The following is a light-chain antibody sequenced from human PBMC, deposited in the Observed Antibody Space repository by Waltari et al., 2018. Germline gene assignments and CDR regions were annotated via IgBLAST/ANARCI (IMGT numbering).Light chain of an antibody. J-gene: IGLJ2*01. CDR2: DNN. CDR1: RSNIRAGYA. Sequence: QSVLTQPPSVSGAPGQRVTIPCTGRRSNIRAGYAVHWYQQLPGTAPKLLIFDNNNRPSGVPVRFSGSKSGTSASLAITGLQAEDEADYYCQSYDSSLSAHVVFGGGTKLTVL. CDR3: QSYDSSLSAHVV. V-gene: IGLV1-40*01.